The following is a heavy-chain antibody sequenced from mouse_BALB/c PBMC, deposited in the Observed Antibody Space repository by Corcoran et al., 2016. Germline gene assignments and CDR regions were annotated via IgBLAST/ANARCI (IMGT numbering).Heavy chain of an antibody. V-gene: IGHV9-3-1*01. CDR2: INTYTGES. D-gene: IGHD6-1*01. CDR1: GYTFPNYG. Sequence: QIQLVQSEPELKKPGEPVKISCKAPGYTFPNYGMNWVKQAPGKGLKWMGWINTYTGESTYADDFKGRFAFSLETSASTAYLQINNLKNEDTATYFCAREPYAMDYWGQGTSVTVSS. J-gene: IGHJ4*01. CDR3: AREPYAMDY.